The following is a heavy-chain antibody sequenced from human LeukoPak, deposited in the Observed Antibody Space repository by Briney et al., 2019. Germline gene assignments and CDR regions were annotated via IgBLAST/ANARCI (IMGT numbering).Heavy chain of an antibody. J-gene: IGHJ4*02. CDR3: ARRSYYDSSAIFDY. CDR2: IYYSGST. CDR1: GGSVSSGSYY. D-gene: IGHD3-22*01. Sequence: SETLFLTCTVSGGSVSSGSYYWSWIRQHPGKGLEWIGYIYYSGSTYYNPSLKSRVTISVDTSKNQFSLKLSSVTAADTAVFYCARRSYYDSSAIFDYWGQGTLVTVSS. V-gene: IGHV4-39*01.